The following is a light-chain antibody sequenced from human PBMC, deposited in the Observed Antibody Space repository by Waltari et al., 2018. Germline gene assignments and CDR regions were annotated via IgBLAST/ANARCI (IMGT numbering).Light chain of an antibody. Sequence: QSALTQPASVSGSPGQSITISCPGTSRDIGYYNLVSWYQHLPGKAPKDMIYEVTKRPSGVSNRFSGSKSGNTASLTISGVQAEDEGHYYCCSYAGSGTWVFGGGTKLTVL. CDR1: SRDIGYYNL. V-gene: IGLV2-23*02. J-gene: IGLJ3*02. CDR2: EVT. CDR3: CSYAGSGTWV.